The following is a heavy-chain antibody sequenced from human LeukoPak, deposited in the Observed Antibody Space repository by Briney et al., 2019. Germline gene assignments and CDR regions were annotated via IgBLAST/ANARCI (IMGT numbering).Heavy chain of an antibody. V-gene: IGHV4-59*08. CDR3: ARHLSFRGGRPVVAFDY. CDR1: GGSISSYY. J-gene: IGHJ4*02. D-gene: IGHD3-10*01. Sequence: SETLSLTCTVSGGSISSYYWSWIRQPPGKGLEWIGYIYYSGSTNYNPPLKSRVTISVDTSKNQFSLKLSSVTAADTAVYYCARHLSFRGGRPVVAFDYWGQGTLVTVSS. CDR2: IYYSGST.